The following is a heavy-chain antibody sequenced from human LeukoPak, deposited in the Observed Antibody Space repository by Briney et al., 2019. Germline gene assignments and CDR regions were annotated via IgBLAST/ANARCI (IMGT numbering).Heavy chain of an antibody. CDR3: ARAPSDYGDSRNYFDY. CDR1: GFTFSSYA. J-gene: IGHJ4*02. Sequence: GGSLRLSCAASGFTFSSYAMSWVRQAPGKGLEWVSAISGSGGSTYYADSVKGRFTISRDNAKNSLYLQMNSLRAEDTAVYYCARAPSDYGDSRNYFDYWGQGTLVTVSS. CDR2: ISGSGGST. V-gene: IGHV3-23*01. D-gene: IGHD4-17*01.